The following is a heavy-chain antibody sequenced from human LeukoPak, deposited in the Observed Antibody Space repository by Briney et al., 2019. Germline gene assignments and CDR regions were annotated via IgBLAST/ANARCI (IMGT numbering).Heavy chain of an antibody. V-gene: IGHV3-21*01. CDR2: ISSSSSNI. CDR1: TFALSTYY. Sequence: TGGSLRLSCAPSTFALSTYYLNWVRHAPERGLVWVSSISSSSSNIFYSDLVKGRFTISRDNAKNSLYLQMNSLRAEDTAVYYCARDHSFGWHTFDYWGQGTLVTVSS. J-gene: IGHJ4*02. D-gene: IGHD6-19*01. CDR3: ARDHSFGWHTFDY.